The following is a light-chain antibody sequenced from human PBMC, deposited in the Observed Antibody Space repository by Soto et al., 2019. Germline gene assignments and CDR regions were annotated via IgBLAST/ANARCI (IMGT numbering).Light chain of an antibody. V-gene: IGKV1-8*01. CDR3: QQYYSYPWT. Sequence: AIRMTQSPSSLSASTGDKVTVTCRASQGISSYLAWYHQNPGKAPKLLIYAASTLQSGVPSRFSGSGSGTDFTLTISCLQSEDFATYYCQQYYSYPWTFGQGTKVDI. CDR2: AAS. CDR1: QGISSY. J-gene: IGKJ1*01.